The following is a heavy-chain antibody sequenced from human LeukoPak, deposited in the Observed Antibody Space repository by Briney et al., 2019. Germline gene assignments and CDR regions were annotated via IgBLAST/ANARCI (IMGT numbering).Heavy chain of an antibody. V-gene: IGHV1-18*01. CDR1: GYTFTSYG. J-gene: IGHJ6*03. CDR3: ARGPSGYSGYDPSYYYMDV. CDR2: ISAYNGNT. Sequence: ASVKVSCKASGYTFTSYGISWVRQAPGQGLEWMGWISAYNGNTNYAQKLQGRVTMTTDTSTSTAYMELSSLRSEDTAVYYCARGPSGYSGYDPSYYYMDVWGKGTTVTISS. D-gene: IGHD5-12*01.